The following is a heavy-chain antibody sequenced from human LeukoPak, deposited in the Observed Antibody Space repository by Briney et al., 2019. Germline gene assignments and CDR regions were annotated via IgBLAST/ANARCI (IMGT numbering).Heavy chain of an antibody. V-gene: IGHV3-23*01. D-gene: IGHD4/OR15-4a*01. CDR3: AKDAANYPFFFDY. CDR2: ISGSDSKT. J-gene: IGHJ4*02. Sequence: GGSLRVSCAASGFTFTNYAMTWVRQAPGKRLEWVSSISGSDSKTYYADSLKGRFTISRDNAKNTVYLQMNSLRAEDTAIYYCAKDAANYPFFFDYWGQGTLVSVSS. CDR1: GFTFTNYA.